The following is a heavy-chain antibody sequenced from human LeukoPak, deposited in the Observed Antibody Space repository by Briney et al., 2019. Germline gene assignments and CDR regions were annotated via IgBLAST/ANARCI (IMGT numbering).Heavy chain of an antibody. V-gene: IGHV1-46*01. Sequence: ASVKVSCKASGYTFTSYYMHWVRQAPGQGLEWMGIINPSGGSTSYAQKFQGRVTMTRDMSTSTVYMELSSLRDEDTAVYYCAKDSHWILFDDWGQGTLVTVSS. CDR3: AKDSHWILFDD. CDR2: INPSGGST. J-gene: IGHJ4*02. CDR1: GYTFTSYY. D-gene: IGHD2-2*03.